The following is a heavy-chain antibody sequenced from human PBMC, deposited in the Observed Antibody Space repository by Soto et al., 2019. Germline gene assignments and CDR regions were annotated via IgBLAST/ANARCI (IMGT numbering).Heavy chain of an antibody. V-gene: IGHV3-48*01. CDR1: GFTFSSYS. J-gene: IGHJ5*02. Sequence: PGGSLRLSCAASGFTFSSYSMNRVRQAPGKGLEWVSYISSSSSTIYYADTVKGRFTISRDNAKNSLYLQMNSLRAEDTAVYYCARDPSVGYYDSSGYYSAWGQGTLVTVSS. CDR3: ARDPSVGYYDSSGYYSA. CDR2: ISSSSSTI. D-gene: IGHD3-22*01.